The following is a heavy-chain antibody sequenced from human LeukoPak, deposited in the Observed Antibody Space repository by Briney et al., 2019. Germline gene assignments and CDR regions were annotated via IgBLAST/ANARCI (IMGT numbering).Heavy chain of an antibody. CDR2: ISSSSSTI. J-gene: IGHJ2*01. V-gene: IGHV3-48*01. CDR1: GFTFSSYS. D-gene: IGHD4-17*01. Sequence: PGGSLRLSCAASGFTFSSYSMNWVRQAPGKGLEWVSYISSSSSTIYYADSVKGRFTISRDNAKNSLYLQMNSLRAEDTAVYYCARDAHGDYSRYFDLWGRGTLVTVSS. CDR3: ARDAHGDYSRYFDL.